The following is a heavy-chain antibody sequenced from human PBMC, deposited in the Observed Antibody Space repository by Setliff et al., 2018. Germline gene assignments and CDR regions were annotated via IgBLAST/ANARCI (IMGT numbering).Heavy chain of an antibody. CDR2: IMPIFGTT. CDR3: ARDYGASDGFDI. D-gene: IGHD4-17*01. CDR1: GGTFSSQG. J-gene: IGHJ3*02. Sequence: SVKVSCKASGGTFSSQGISWVRQAPGQGLEWMGGIMPIFGTTNYAQKFQGRVTMTTDTSTSTAYMELRSLRSDDTAVYYCARDYGASDGFDIWGQGTMVTVSS. V-gene: IGHV1-69*05.